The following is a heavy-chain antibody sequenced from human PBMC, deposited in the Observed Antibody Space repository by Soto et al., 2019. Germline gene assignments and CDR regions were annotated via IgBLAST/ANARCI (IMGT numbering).Heavy chain of an antibody. CDR3: ETFGWQHQKKDY. CDR1: GFTFSTYA. V-gene: IGHV3-23*01. CDR2: ISASGTTT. Sequence: PGGSLRLSCAASGFTFSTYAMSWVRQAPGKGLEWVSGISASGTTTYYADSVKGRFTISTDNSKNTLYLQMNSIRDEDATVYYCETFGWQHQKKDYWVQGTLLTVSS. D-gene: IGHD3-9*01. J-gene: IGHJ4*02.